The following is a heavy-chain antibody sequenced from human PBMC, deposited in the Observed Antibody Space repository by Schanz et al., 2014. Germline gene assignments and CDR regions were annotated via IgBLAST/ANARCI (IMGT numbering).Heavy chain of an antibody. CDR3: ARGREVVAKIFDV. CDR2: ISWNGGTK. V-gene: IGHV3-9*01. J-gene: IGHJ3*01. Sequence: VQLVESGGGVVQPGRSLRLSCAASGFMFEDYDMHWVRQAPGKGLEWVSGISWNGGTKDYADSVKGRFTTSRDNGKKSMYLQMNSLRAEDTGVYYCARGREVVAKIFDVWGQGTMVTVSS. CDR1: GFMFEDYD. D-gene: IGHD3-22*01.